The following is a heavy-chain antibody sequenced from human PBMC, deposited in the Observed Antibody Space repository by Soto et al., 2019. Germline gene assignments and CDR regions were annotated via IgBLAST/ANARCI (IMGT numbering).Heavy chain of an antibody. V-gene: IGHV4-31*03. D-gene: IGHD2-2*01. Sequence: QVQLQESGPGVVEPSQTLSLTCTMSGGSISSDNHYWSWIRQHPGKGLEWIGYIHYTGSTYYNPSLESRVTISVDTSKNQFSLNLNSVTAADTAVFYCAREVIAPAASDAFDIWGQGTMVTVSS. CDR2: IHYTGST. J-gene: IGHJ3*02. CDR1: GGSISSDNHY. CDR3: AREVIAPAASDAFDI.